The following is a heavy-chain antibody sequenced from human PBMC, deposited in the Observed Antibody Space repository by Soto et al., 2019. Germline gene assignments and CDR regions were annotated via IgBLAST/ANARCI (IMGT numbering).Heavy chain of an antibody. CDR3: ASSSWYFLNY. CDR1: GYSFTSYW. D-gene: IGHD6-13*01. Sequence: VESLKISCNGSGYSFTSYWISWVRQMPGKGLEWMGRIDPSDSYTNYSPSFQGHVTISADKSISTAYLQWSSLKASDTAMYYCASSSWYFLNYWGQGTLVTVSS. CDR2: IDPSDSYT. V-gene: IGHV5-10-1*01. J-gene: IGHJ4*02.